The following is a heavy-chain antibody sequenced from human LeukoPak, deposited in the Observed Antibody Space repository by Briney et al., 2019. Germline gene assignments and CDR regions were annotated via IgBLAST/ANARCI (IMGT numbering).Heavy chain of an antibody. CDR2: IYYSGST. Sequence: PSETLSLTCTVSGGSISSSSYYWGWIRQSPGKGLEWIGSIYYSGSTYYNPSLKSRVTISVDTSKNQFSLKLSSVTAADTAVYYCASLGYQLPYYWGQGTLVTVSS. CDR1: GGSISSSSYY. J-gene: IGHJ4*02. D-gene: IGHD2-2*01. V-gene: IGHV4-39*01. CDR3: ASLGYQLPYY.